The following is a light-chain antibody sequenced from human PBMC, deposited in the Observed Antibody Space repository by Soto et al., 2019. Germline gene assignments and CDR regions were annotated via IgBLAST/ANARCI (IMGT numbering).Light chain of an antibody. Sequence: DIQMTQSPSSLSASVGDRVTITCRASQSISSYLNWYQQKPGKAPKLLIYDASNLQSGVPSRFSGNGSGTDFTLTISDLQPEDFATYYCQQSYSTPPTFGQGTKVEIK. CDR2: DAS. CDR3: QQSYSTPPT. J-gene: IGKJ1*01. V-gene: IGKV1-39*01. CDR1: QSISSY.